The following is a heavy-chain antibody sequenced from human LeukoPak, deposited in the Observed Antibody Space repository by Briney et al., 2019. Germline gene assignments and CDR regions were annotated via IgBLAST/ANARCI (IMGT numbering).Heavy chain of an antibody. CDR3: ARTIDPDIYFDY. J-gene: IGHJ4*02. CDR1: GGSISSYY. Sequence: SETLSLTCTVSGGSISSYYWSWIRQPPGKGLEWIGYIYCGGSTNYNPSLKSRVTISVDTSKNQFSLKLSSVTAADTAVYYCARTIDPDIYFDYWGQGTLVTVSS. V-gene: IGHV4-59*08. CDR2: IYCGGST.